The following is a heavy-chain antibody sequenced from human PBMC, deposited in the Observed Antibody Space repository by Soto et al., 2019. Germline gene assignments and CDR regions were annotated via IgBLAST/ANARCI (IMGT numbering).Heavy chain of an antibody. V-gene: IGHV2-26*01. Sequence: VNPKETLTLSCTVSGLSLSTDSIGVSWIRQHPGPALECLANIFSNDEKSYSTSLKSRLTISKDTSKSQVVLTMTNMYRVYPPTSYCGLGSEGYSPPGGMDVWGQGTMVTVSS. D-gene: IGHD1-26*01. CDR1: GLSLSTDSIG. CDR2: IFSNDEK. CDR3: GLGSEGYSPPGGMDV. J-gene: IGHJ6*02.